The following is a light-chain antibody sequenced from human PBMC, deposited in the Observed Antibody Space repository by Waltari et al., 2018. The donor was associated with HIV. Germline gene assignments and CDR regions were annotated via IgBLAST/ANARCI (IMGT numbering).Light chain of an antibody. CDR3: AVWGDSLNSYV. CDR2: RNN. Sequence: QSVLTQPPSASGTPGQRVTISCSGSSSNIGSNYVYWYQQLPGTAPKLLIYRNNQRPSGVPDRFSGSKSGTSASLASSGLRSEDEADYYCAVWGDSLNSYVFGTGTEVTVL. CDR1: SSNIGSNY. V-gene: IGLV1-47*01. J-gene: IGLJ1*01.